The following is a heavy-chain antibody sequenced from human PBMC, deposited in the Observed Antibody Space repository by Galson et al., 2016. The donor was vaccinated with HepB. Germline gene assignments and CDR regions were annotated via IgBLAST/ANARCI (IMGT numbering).Heavy chain of an antibody. V-gene: IGHV3-73*01. Sequence: SLRLSCAASGFIFSGSAMHWVRQASGKGLEWLGRIRSKANSYATTYAASVKGRFTISRDDSKNTAYLQMNSLKTEDTAMYYCTRGCCSSTSCYANDYWGQGTLVTVSS. CDR2: IRSKANSYAT. CDR1: GFIFSGSA. CDR3: TRGCCSSTSCYANDY. D-gene: IGHD2-2*01. J-gene: IGHJ4*02.